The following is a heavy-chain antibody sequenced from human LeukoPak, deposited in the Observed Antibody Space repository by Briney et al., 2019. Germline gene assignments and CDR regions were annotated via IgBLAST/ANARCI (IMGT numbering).Heavy chain of an antibody. CDR1: GFTFSSFG. J-gene: IGHJ6*03. Sequence: GGSLRLSCAASGFTFSSFGMNWVRQAPGKGLEWVSSISTSSSYIYYADSLKGRFTISRDNAKNSLYLQMNSLRAEDTAVYYCARARFGDHYMDVWGKGTTVTISS. V-gene: IGHV3-21*01. D-gene: IGHD3-10*01. CDR2: ISTSSSYI. CDR3: ARARFGDHYMDV.